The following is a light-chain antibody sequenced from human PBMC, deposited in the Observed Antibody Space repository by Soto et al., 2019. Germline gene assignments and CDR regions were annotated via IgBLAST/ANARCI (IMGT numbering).Light chain of an antibody. J-gene: IGKJ1*01. V-gene: IGKV3-20*01. CDR3: QQYGSSPWT. Sequence: ETWFTQSPSTVSLPPGERATLPCRASQSVSSYLAWYQQKPGQAPRLLIYDTSNRATGIPDRFSGSGSGTDFTLTISRLEPEDFAVYYCQQYGSSPWTFGQGTKVDIK. CDR1: QSVSSY. CDR2: DTS.